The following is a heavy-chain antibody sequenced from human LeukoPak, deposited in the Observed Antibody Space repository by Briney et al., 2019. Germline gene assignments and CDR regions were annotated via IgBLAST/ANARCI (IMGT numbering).Heavy chain of an antibody. Sequence: SETLSLTCTVSGYSISSGYYWGWIRQPPGKGLEWIGEINHSGSTNYNPSLKSRVTISVDTSRNQFSLKLSSVTAADTAVYYCARGPRYCSGGSCPWGQGTLVTVSS. J-gene: IGHJ5*02. CDR1: GYSISSGYY. CDR3: ARGPRYCSGGSCP. D-gene: IGHD2-15*01. CDR2: INHSGST. V-gene: IGHV4-38-2*02.